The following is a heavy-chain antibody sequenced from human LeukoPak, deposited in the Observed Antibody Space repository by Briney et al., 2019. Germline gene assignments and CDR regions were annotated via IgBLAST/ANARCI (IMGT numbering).Heavy chain of an antibody. Sequence: PSQTLSLTCTVSGGSISSGGYYWSWIRQHPGKGLEWIGYIYYSGSTYYNPSLKSRITISVDTSKNQFSLKLRSVTAADTAVYYCARANYYDSSGYPSEGYFDYWGQGNLVTVSS. V-gene: IGHV4-31*03. CDR1: GGSISSGGYY. CDR3: ARANYYDSSGYPSEGYFDY. D-gene: IGHD3-22*01. CDR2: IYYSGST. J-gene: IGHJ4*02.